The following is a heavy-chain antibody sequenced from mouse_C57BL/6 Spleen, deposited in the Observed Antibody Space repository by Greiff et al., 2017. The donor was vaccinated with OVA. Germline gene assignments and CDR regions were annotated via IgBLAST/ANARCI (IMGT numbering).Heavy chain of an antibody. V-gene: IGHV1-82*01. CDR1: GYAFSSSW. CDR2: IYPGDGDT. D-gene: IGHD1-1*01. CDR3: AREGITTVVLDY. J-gene: IGHJ2*01. Sequence: VQLQQSGPELVKPGASVKISCKASGYAFSSSWMNWVKQRPGKGLEWIGRIYPGDGDTNYNGKFKGKATLTADKYSSTAYMQLSSLTSEDSAVYFCAREGITTVVLDYWGQGTTLTVSS.